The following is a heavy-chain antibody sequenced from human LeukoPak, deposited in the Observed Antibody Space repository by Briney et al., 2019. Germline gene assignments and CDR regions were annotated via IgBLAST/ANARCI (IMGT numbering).Heavy chain of an antibody. D-gene: IGHD2/OR15-2a*01. CDR3: ARDPSMGTYYYYYMDV. J-gene: IGHJ6*03. CDR1: GFTFNTYN. CDR2: ISSSSSYI. Sequence: GGSLRLSCAASGFTFNTYNMNWVRQAPGKGLEWVSSISSSSSYIYYADSVKGRFTISRDNAKNSLYLQMNSLRAEDTAVYYCARDPSMGTYYYYYMDVWGKGTTVTVSS. V-gene: IGHV3-21*01.